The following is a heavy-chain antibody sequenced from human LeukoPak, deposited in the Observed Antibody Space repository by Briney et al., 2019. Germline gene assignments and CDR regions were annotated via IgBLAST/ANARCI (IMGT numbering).Heavy chain of an antibody. CDR1: GYTFTGYY. D-gene: IGHD2-2*01. V-gene: IGHV1-2*06. Sequence: GASVKVSCKASGYTFTGYYMHWVRQAPGQGLEWMGRINPNSGGTNYAQKFQGRVTMTRDTSISTAYMELSRLRSDDTAVYYCARGPFAFIVVVPAANLYFQHWGQGTLVTVSS. CDR2: INPNSGGT. J-gene: IGHJ1*01. CDR3: ARGPFAFIVVVPAANLYFQH.